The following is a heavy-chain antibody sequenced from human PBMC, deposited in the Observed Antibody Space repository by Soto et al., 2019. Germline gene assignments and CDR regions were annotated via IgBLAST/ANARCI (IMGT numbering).Heavy chain of an antibody. CDR2: IIPILGIA. Sequence: QVQLVQSGAEVKKPGSSVKVSCKASGGTFSSYTISWVRQAPGQGLEWMGRIIPILGIANYAQKFQGRVTITAEKSTSTAYMERRRLRSEDTGVYYCAREGEYCSGGSCYLVDADWGQGALVTVSS. CDR1: GGTFSSYT. J-gene: IGHJ4*02. D-gene: IGHD2-15*01. CDR3: AREGEYCSGGSCYLVDAD. V-gene: IGHV1-69*02.